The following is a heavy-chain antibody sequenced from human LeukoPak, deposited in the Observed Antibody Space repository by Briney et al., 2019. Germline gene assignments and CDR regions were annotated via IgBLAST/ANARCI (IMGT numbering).Heavy chain of an antibody. CDR2: IYPGADT. J-gene: IGHJ4*02. V-gene: IGHV5-51*01. CDR3: ARLYGTATHFDY. Sequence: GDYLKIPCKGSGCSFTSYWIGCVRQMPGKGLEWMGIIYPGADTRYSPSFQGQVTISADKSISTAYLQWSSLKASDTAMYYCARLYGTATHFDYWGQGTLVTVSS. CDR1: GCSFTSYW. D-gene: IGHD1-1*01.